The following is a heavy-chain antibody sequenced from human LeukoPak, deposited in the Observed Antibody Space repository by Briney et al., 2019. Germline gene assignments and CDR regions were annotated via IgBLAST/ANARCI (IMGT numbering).Heavy chain of an antibody. J-gene: IGHJ3*02. CDR1: GFTFSSYS. V-gene: IGHV3-21*01. CDR2: ISSSSSYI. Sequence: GGSLRLSCAASGFTFSSYSMNWVRQAPGKGLEWVSSISSSSSYIYYADSVKGRFTISRDNAKNTLYLQMNSLRAEDTAVYYCAGEYQTDAFDIWGQGTMVTVSS. CDR3: AGEYQTDAFDI. D-gene: IGHD2-2*01.